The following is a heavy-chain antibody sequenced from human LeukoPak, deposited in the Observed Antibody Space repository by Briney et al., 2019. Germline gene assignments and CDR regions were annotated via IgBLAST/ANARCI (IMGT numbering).Heavy chain of an antibody. D-gene: IGHD1-1*01. CDR2: ITSSSSYT. V-gene: IGHV3-21*01. J-gene: IGHJ6*03. Sequence: AGGSLRLSCAASGFTFSSYGMSWVRQAPGKGLEWISSITSSSSYTFYADSVKGRFTISRDNAKNSLYLQMNSLRVEDTAIYYCARDPYNGAYSEGYYYYYMDVWGKGTTVTVSS. CDR3: ARDPYNGAYSEGYYYYYMDV. CDR1: GFTFSSYG.